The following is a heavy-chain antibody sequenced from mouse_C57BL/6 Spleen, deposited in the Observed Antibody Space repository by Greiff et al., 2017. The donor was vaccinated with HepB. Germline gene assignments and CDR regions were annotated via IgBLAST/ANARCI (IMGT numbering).Heavy chain of an antibody. J-gene: IGHJ2*01. CDR3: ARDYYGGSHFDY. Sequence: EVKLVESGGDLVKPGGSLKLSCAASGFTFSSYGMSWVRQTPDKRLEWVATIGSGGSYTYYPDSVKGRFTISRDNAKNTLYLQMSSLKSEDTAMYYCARDYYGGSHFDYWGQGTTLTVSS. V-gene: IGHV5-6*01. D-gene: IGHD1-1*01. CDR2: IGSGGSYT. CDR1: GFTFSSYG.